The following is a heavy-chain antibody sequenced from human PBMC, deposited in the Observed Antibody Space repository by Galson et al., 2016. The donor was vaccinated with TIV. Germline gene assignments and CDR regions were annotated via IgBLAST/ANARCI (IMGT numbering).Heavy chain of an antibody. V-gene: IGHV3-33*01. CDR2: IWYDGSNR. CDR3: ARGWSVREGGYSNYAAGVLLDF. D-gene: IGHD4-11*01. Sequence: SLRLSCAASGFNFNSHGMHWVRQAPGKGLEWVAVIWYDGSNRYYADSVKGRFTISRDNSKSTLFLQMSSLRADDTAICYCARGWSVREGGYSNYAAGVLLDFWGQGTLVTVSS. J-gene: IGHJ4*02. CDR1: GFNFNSHG.